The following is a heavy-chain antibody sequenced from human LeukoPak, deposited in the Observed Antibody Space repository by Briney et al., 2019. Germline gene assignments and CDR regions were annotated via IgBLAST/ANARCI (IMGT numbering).Heavy chain of an antibody. D-gene: IGHD3-10*01. V-gene: IGHV4-4*02. CDR3: ARHHYYGSGTFDY. CDR1: GGSISSNNW. J-gene: IGHJ4*02. CDR2: ISHSGTT. Sequence: PSETLSLTCTVSGGSISSNNWWSWVRQPPGKGLEWIGEISHSGTTKYNPSLKSRVTISQDKSNNQFSLRLNSVTAAGTAVYFCARHHYYGSGTFDYWGQGTLVTVSS.